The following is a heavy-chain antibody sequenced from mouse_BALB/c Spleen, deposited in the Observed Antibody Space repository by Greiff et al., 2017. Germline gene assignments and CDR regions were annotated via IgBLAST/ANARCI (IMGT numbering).Heavy chain of an antibody. V-gene: IGHV1-54*01. D-gene: IGHD6-1*01. CDR1: GYAFTNYL. J-gene: IGHJ3*01. CDR3: AREGGAPFAY. Sequence: QVQLKESGAELVRPGTSVKVSCKASGYAFTNYLIEWVKQRPGQGLEWIGVINPGSGGTNYNEKFKGKATLTADKSSSTAYMQLSSLTSDDSAVYFCAREGGAPFAYWGHGTLVTVSA. CDR2: INPGSGGT.